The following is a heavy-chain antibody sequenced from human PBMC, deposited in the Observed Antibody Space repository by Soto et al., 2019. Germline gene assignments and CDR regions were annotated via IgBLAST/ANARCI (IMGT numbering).Heavy chain of an antibody. Sequence: SVKVSCKASGGGNLRDYRTTWVRRAPGQGLEWMGGIIPKLGSANYAQNFQGRVTVTADESTNTVYMELRSLRSDDTAVYYCARGYDGYELGAVYWGQGPPATDPS. CDR1: GGGNLRDYR. CDR2: IIPKLGSA. V-gene: IGHV1-69*13. CDR3: ARGYDGYELGAVY. D-gene: IGHD5-12*01. J-gene: IGHJ4*02.